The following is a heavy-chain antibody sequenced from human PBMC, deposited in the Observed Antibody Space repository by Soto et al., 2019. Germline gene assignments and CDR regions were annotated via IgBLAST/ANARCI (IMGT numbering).Heavy chain of an antibody. CDR2: TYYRSKWYN. CDR1: GASVSSKSAA. D-gene: IGHD2-2*01. V-gene: IGHV6-1*01. CDR3: CTFLSTTSPDV. J-gene: IGHJ6*04. Sequence: PSNTLSLTCVISGASVSSKSAAWNWSRQSPSRGLEWLGRTYYRSKWYNDYAVSVKSRITINPDTSKNQFSLHLNSVTPEDTAVYYCCTFLSTTSPDVWGVGTTGIVSA.